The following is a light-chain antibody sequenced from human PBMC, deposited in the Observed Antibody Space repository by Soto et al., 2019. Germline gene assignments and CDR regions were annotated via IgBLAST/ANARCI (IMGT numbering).Light chain of an antibody. V-gene: IGLV1-40*01. CDR2: GDN. CDR1: SSNIGAEYD. J-gene: IGLJ1*01. Sequence: QSALTQPPSVSGAPGQRGAISFTGSSSNIGAEYDVHWYQQLPGTAPKRLIYGDNNRPSGVPDRFSGSKSGTSASLAITGLQPEDEADYYCQSYDSSLTTFVFGTGTKVT. CDR3: QSYDSSLTTFV.